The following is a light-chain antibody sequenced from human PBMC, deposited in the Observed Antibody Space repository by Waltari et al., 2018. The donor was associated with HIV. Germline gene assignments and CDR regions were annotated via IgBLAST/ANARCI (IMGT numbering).Light chain of an antibody. CDR3: QQSYSTPIT. V-gene: IGKV1-39*01. CDR1: QSISSY. Sequence: DIQVTQSPSSLSASVGDRVTITCRASQSISSYFNWYQQKPGKAPKLLIYAASSLQSGVPSRFSGSGSGTDFTLTISSLQPEDFATYYCQQSYSTPITFGQGTRLEIK. J-gene: IGKJ5*01. CDR2: AAS.